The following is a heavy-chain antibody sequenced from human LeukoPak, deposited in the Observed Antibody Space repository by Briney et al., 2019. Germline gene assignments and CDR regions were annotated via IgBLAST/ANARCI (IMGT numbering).Heavy chain of an antibody. CDR2: IFYDGSNK. V-gene: IGHV3-33*01. D-gene: IGHD6-19*01. Sequence: GSLRPSCAASGFPFSNYDMHWVRQAPGKGLEWVAVIFYDGSNKYSADSVKGRFTISRDNSENTLFLQMNSLRAQDTAVYYCARVGSAWSYFDYWGQGTLVTVSS. CDR1: GFPFSNYD. J-gene: IGHJ4*02. CDR3: ARVGSAWSYFDY.